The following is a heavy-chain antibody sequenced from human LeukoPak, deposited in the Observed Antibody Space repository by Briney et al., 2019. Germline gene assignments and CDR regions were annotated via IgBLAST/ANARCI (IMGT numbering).Heavy chain of an antibody. CDR2: IYSGGST. D-gene: IGHD3-10*01. J-gene: IGHJ4*02. CDR1: GFTFSSYG. V-gene: IGHV3-23*03. Sequence: GGSLRLSCAASGFTFSSYGMSWVRQAPGKGLEWVSVIYSGGSTYYADSVKGRFTISRDNSKNTLYPQMNSLRAEDTAVYYCASNRVRGVIDYFDYWGQGTLVTVSS. CDR3: ASNRVRGVIDYFDY.